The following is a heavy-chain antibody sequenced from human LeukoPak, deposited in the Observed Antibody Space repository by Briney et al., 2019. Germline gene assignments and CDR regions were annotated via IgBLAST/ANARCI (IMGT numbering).Heavy chain of an antibody. D-gene: IGHD2-15*01. J-gene: IGHJ6*02. Sequence: SVKVSCKASGGTFSSYAISWVRQAPGQGLEWMGRIIPILGIANYAQKFQGRVTIIADKSTSTAYMELSSLRSEDTAVYYCARDAAATYAYYYGMDVWGQGTTVTVSS. CDR3: ARDAAATYAYYYGMDV. CDR2: IIPILGIA. V-gene: IGHV1-69*04. CDR1: GGTFSSYA.